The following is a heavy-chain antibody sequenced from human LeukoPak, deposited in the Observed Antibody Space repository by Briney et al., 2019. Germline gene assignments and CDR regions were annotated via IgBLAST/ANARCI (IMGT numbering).Heavy chain of an antibody. D-gene: IGHD6-19*01. J-gene: IGHJ6*03. CDR2: INHNGST. CDR3: ARGQAHLGSGWYNYYYYMDV. V-gene: IGHV4-34*01. Sequence: SETLSLTCAVYGGSFNVYYWNWIRQPPGKGLEWIGEINHNGSTNYNPSLKSRVTISVDTSKNQFSLKLSSVTAADTAVYYCARGQAHLGSGWYNYYYYMDVWGKGTTVTISS. CDR1: GGSFNVYY.